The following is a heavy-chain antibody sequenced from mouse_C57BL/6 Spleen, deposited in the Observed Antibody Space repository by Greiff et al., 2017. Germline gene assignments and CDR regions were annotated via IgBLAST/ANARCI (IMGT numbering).Heavy chain of an antibody. CDR2: IDPSDSYT. J-gene: IGHJ2*01. Sequence: QVQLQQPGAELVMPGASVKLSCKASGYTFTSYWMHWVKQRPGQGLEWIGEIDPSDSYTNYNQKFKGKSTLTLDKSSSTAYMQLSSLTSEDSAVYYCARRGGAGGPDYWGQGTTLTVSS. V-gene: IGHV1-69*01. CDR3: ARRGGAGGPDY. CDR1: GYTFTSYW. D-gene: IGHD1-1*02.